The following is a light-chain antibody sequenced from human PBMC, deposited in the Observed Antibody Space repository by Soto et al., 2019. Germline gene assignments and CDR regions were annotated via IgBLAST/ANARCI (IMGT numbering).Light chain of an antibody. V-gene: IGKV1-33*01. CDR1: QDIRKY. J-gene: IGKJ2*04. CDR3: QQYKDYSPVCS. CDR2: EVS. Sequence: DIQMTQSPSSLSAAVGDRVTITCQASQDIRKYLNWYQQKPGKAPKLLIFEVSDLQRGVPVRFSGSRSGTDFTLTISGLQPEDVATYYCQQYKDYSPVCSFGQGTKVDIK.